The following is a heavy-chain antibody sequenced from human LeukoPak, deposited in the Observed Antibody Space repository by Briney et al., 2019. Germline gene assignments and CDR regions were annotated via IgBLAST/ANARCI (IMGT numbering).Heavy chain of an antibody. CDR1: GYTFTGYY. J-gene: IGHJ4*02. Sequence: PSVKVSCKASGYTFTGYYMHWVRQAPGQGLEWMGRINPNSGGTNYAQKFQGRVTMTRDTSISTAYMELSRLRSDDTAVYYCARDMAYYDILIGQMDYWGQGTLVTVSS. CDR3: ARDMAYYDILIGQMDY. CDR2: INPNSGGT. D-gene: IGHD3-9*01. V-gene: IGHV1-2*06.